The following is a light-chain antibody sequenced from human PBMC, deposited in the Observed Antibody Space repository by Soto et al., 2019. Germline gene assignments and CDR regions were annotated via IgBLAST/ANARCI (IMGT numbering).Light chain of an antibody. CDR1: SSNIGSNT. CDR3: AAWDDSLNGVV. Sequence: QSVLTQPPSAYGTPGQRVTISCSGSSSNIGSNTVNWYQQLPGTAPKVLIYSNNRRPSGVPDRFSGSKSGTSGSLAISGLQSEDEADYYCAAWDDSLNGVVIGGGTKLTVL. CDR2: SNN. V-gene: IGLV1-44*01. J-gene: IGLJ2*01.